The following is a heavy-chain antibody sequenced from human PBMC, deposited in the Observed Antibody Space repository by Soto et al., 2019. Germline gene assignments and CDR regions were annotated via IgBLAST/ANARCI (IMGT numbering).Heavy chain of an antibody. J-gene: IGHJ3*01. D-gene: IGHD1-26*01. CDR1: GYIFTDYY. V-gene: IGHV1-46*01. Sequence: QVQLVQSGAEVKKPGASVKVSCKASGYIFTDYYINWVRQAPGQGLEWMGIIIPGSATTKYAQKFQGRVTMTRDTSTSTVNMELSSLLSDDTAVYFCAKALGKMGATTHGFDVWGQGTLVTVSS. CDR3: AKALGKMGATTHGFDV. CDR2: IIPGSATT.